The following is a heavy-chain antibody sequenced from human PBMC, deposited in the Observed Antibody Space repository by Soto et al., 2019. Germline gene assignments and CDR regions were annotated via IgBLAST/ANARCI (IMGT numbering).Heavy chain of an antibody. D-gene: IGHD6-13*01. CDR1: GFTFSDYA. CDR3: AKKWGIALWFDY. J-gene: IGHJ4*02. V-gene: IGHV3-23*01. CDR2: FSDGGGST. Sequence: VQLLESGGGLVQPGGSLRLSCVVSGFTFSDYAMTWVRQAPGKGLEWVSSFSDGGGSTNYADSVKGRFTISRDNSKNTLSLQMNSLRAEDTAVYYCAKKWGIALWFDYWGQGTLVTVSS.